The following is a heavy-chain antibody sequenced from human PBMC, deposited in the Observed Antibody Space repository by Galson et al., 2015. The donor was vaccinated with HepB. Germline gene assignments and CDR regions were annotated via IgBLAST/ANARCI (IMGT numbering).Heavy chain of an antibody. J-gene: IGHJ4*02. D-gene: IGHD3-3*01. V-gene: IGHV3-64D*06. CDR2: ISSNGGST. CDR3: VKDWGITIFGVVTRTSYFDY. Sequence: SLRLSCAASGFTFSSYAIHWVRQAPGKGLEYVSAISSNGGSTYYADSVKGRFTISRDNSKNTLYLQMSSLRAEDTAVYYCVKDWGITIFGVVTRTSYFDYWGQGTLVTVSS. CDR1: GFTFSSYA.